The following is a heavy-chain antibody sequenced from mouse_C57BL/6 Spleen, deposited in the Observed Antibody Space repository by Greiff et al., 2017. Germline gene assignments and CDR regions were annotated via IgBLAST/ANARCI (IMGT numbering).Heavy chain of an antibody. Sequence: QVQLKESGPGLVAPSQCLSITCTVSGFSFTSYGVSWVRQPPGKGLEWLGVIWGDGSTNYHSALISSTSISKDNSTSQAFLQLNRLQTDDTATYYCAEEYPNWPGYWGQGTLVTVSA. D-gene: IGHD4-1*01. CDR2: IWGDGST. V-gene: IGHV2-3*01. CDR3: AEEYPNWPGY. J-gene: IGHJ3*01. CDR1: GFSFTSYG.